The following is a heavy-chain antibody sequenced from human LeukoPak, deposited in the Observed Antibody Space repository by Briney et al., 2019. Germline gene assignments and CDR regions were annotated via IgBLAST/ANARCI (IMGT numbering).Heavy chain of an antibody. J-gene: IGHJ4*02. CDR2: IYTSGST. Sequence: PSETLSLTCTVCGGSISSGSYYWSWIRQSAGKGLEWIGRIYTSGSTNYNPSLKSRVTISVDTSKNQFSLKLSSVTAADTAVYYCARSQPKPYSSSSGFDYWGQGTLVTVSS. V-gene: IGHV4-61*02. CDR3: ARSQPKPYSSSSGFDY. D-gene: IGHD6-6*01. CDR1: GGSISSGSYY.